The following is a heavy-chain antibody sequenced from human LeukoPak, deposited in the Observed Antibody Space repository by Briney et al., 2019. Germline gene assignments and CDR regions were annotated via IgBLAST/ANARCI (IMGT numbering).Heavy chain of an antibody. J-gene: IGHJ4*02. CDR3: ARVGYGSGSNYFDY. D-gene: IGHD3-10*01. V-gene: IGHV3-66*01. Sequence: GGSLRLSCAASGFTVSSNYMSWVRQAPGKGLEWVSVLYSGGSTYYADSVKGRFTISRDNSKNTLYLQMNSLRAEDTAVYYCARVGYGSGSNYFDYWGQGTLVTVSS. CDR1: GFTVSSNY. CDR2: LYSGGST.